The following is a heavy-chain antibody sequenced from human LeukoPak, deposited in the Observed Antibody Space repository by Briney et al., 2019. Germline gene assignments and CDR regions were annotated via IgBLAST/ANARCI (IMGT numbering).Heavy chain of an antibody. J-gene: IGHJ6*02. V-gene: IGHV4-59*08. CDR2: IYYSRST. Sequence: KPSETLSLTCTVSGGSISSYYWSWIRQPPGKGLEWIGYIYYSRSTNYNPSIKSRVTISVDTSKNQFSLKLSSVTAADTAVYYCARHLEAHYDFWSGYYYYYGMDVWGQGTTVTVSS. CDR3: ARHLEAHYDFWSGYYYYYGMDV. D-gene: IGHD3-3*01. CDR1: GGSISSYY.